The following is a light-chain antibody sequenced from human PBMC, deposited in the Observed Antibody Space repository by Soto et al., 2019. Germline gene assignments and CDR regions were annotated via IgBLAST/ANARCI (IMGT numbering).Light chain of an antibody. V-gene: IGKV1-39*01. CDR1: QSITRY. Sequence: DIQMTQSPSSLSPSLGHRVTITCRASQSITRYLNWYQLKIGKAPKLLIYGASTLLSGVPLRFSDSGSGTDSTLAISGLPPVDLATYYSQQSYHAPWTFGQGTKVEIK. CDR3: QQSYHAPWT. J-gene: IGKJ1*01. CDR2: GAS.